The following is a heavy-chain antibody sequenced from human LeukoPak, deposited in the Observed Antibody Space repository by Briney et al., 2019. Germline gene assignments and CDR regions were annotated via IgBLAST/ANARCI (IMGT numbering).Heavy chain of an antibody. Sequence: GGSLRLSCVASGFTFSRYGIHWVRQPPGKGLEWVAVIRYDGSAYSYADSVKGGVTLSRDNSKNTRYLQMSRLRAQGTAADIRARDVWFGDYRWFDPWGQGTLVIVSS. V-gene: IGHV3-30*02. CDR3: ARDVWFGDYRWFDP. D-gene: IGHD3-10*01. CDR2: IRYDGSAY. CDR1: GFTFSRYG. J-gene: IGHJ5*02.